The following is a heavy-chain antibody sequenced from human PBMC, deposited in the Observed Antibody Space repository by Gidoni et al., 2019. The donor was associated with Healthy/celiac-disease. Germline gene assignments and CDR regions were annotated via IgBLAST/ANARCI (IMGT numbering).Heavy chain of an antibody. CDR2: IRSKANSYAT. D-gene: IGHD6-13*01. CDR3: TIAAAGIDY. V-gene: IGHV3-73*01. Sequence: EVQLVESGGGLVQPGGSLKLSCAASGFTFRGSAMHWVRQASGKGLEWVGRIRSKANSYATAYAASVKGRFTISRDDSKNTAYLQMNSLKTEDTAVYYCTIAAAGIDYWGQGTLVTVSS. J-gene: IGHJ4*02. CDR1: GFTFRGSA.